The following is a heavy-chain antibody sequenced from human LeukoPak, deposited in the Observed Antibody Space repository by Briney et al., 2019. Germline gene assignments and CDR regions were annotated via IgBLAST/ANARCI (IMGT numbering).Heavy chain of an antibody. J-gene: IGHJ6*02. D-gene: IGHD5-12*01. CDR1: GYSFTSYW. CDR2: IYPGDSDT. V-gene: IGHV5-51*01. Sequence: GESLKISCKGSGYSFTSYWIGWVRQMPGKGLEWMGVIYPGDSDTRYSPSFQGQVTISADKSINTAYLQWSSLKASDTAIYYCARQEYSGYINYYGMDVWGQGTTVTVSS. CDR3: ARQEYSGYINYYGMDV.